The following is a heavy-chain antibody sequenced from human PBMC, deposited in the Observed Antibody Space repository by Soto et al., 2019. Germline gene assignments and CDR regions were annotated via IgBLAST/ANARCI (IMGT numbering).Heavy chain of an antibody. V-gene: IGHV3-23*01. CDR3: AKDRGSGWYRSFNWFDP. CDR2: ISGSGGST. D-gene: IGHD6-19*01. CDR1: GVPFSSYA. J-gene: IGHJ5*02. Sequence: GGSLRLSCAASGVPFSSYAMSWVRQAPGKGLEWVSAISGSGGSTYYADSVKGRFTISRDNSKNTLYLQMNSLRAEDTAVYYCAKDRGSGWYRSFNWFDPWGQGTLVTVSS.